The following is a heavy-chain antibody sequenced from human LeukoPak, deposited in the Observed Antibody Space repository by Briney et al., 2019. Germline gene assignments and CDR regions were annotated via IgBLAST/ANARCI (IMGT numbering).Heavy chain of an antibody. CDR2: ISGSGGST. D-gene: IGHD6-19*01. CDR1: GFTFSSYA. V-gene: IGHV3-23*01. Sequence: GGSLRLSCAASGFTFSSYAMSWVRQAPGKGLEWVSAISGSGGSTYYADSVKGRFTISRDNSKNTLYLQMNSLRAEDTAVYYCARDRIISGWPSGYFDFWGRGTLVTVSS. J-gene: IGHJ2*01. CDR3: ARDRIISGWPSGYFDF.